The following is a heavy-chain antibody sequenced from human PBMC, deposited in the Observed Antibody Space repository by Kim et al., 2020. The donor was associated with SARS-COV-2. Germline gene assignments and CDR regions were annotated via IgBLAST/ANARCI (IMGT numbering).Heavy chain of an antibody. CDR3: AKTHIDYGDYSLDY. CDR2: IYSGGSST. CDR1: GFTFSSYA. J-gene: IGHJ4*02. Sequence: GGFLRLSCAASGFTFSSYAMSWVRQAPGKGLDWVSVIYSGGSSTYYADSVKGRFTISRDNSKNTLYLQMNSLRAEDTAVYYCAKTHIDYGDYSLDYWGQGTLVTVSS. D-gene: IGHD4-17*01. V-gene: IGHV3-23*03.